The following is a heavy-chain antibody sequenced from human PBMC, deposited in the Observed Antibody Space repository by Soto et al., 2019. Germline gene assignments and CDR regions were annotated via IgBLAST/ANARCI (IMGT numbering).Heavy chain of an antibody. CDR2: IYYSGST. J-gene: IGHJ4*02. V-gene: IGHV4-30-4*01. Sequence: SETLSLTCTVSGGSISSGDYYWSWIRQPPGKGLEWIGYIYYSGSTYYNPSLKSRVTISVDTSKNQFSLKLSSVTAADTAVYYCARGGGYYYDSSGPAFDYWGQGTLVTVSS. CDR1: GGSISSGDYY. D-gene: IGHD3-22*01. CDR3: ARGGGYYYDSSGPAFDY.